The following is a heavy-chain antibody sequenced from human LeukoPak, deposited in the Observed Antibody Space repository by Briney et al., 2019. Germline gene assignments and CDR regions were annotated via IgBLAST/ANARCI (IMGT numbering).Heavy chain of an antibody. D-gene: IGHD1-26*01. CDR1: GGSISSGSYY. Sequence: SQSLSLTCTVSGGSISSGSYYWSWIRQPAGKGLEWIGRIYTSGSTNYNPSLKSRVTISVDTSKNQFSLKLSSVTAADTAVYDCARGLLEWELLYWGQGTLVTVSS. CDR2: IYTSGST. CDR3: ARGLLEWELLY. V-gene: IGHV4-61*02. J-gene: IGHJ4*02.